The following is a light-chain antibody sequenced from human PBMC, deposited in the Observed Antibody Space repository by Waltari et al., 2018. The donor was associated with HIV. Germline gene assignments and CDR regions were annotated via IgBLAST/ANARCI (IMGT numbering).Light chain of an antibody. CDR2: KDS. Sequence: SYELSQPPSVSVSPGQTARINCSGDALPKQSAYWYHQKSGQAPVLVIYKDSERHSGSPERFSGSSSKTTVTLTISGVQPEDEADYYCQSADRSGSWVFGGGTKLTVL. CDR3: QSADRSGSWV. J-gene: IGLJ3*02. V-gene: IGLV3-25*03. CDR1: ALPKQS.